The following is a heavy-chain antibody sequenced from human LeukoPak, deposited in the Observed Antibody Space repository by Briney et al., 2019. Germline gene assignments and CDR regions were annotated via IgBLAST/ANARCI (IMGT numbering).Heavy chain of an antibody. Sequence: SETLSLTCTVSGGSISSDSYYWGWIRQPPGKGLEWIGSSYYSGTSYYNPSLKSRVTIFVDTSKNQFSLRLSSVTAADTAVYYCARREGSTYYYRPWGQGILVTVSS. CDR2: SYYSGTS. CDR3: ARREGSTYYYRP. CDR1: GGSISSDSYY. D-gene: IGHD3-10*01. V-gene: IGHV4-39*01. J-gene: IGHJ5*02.